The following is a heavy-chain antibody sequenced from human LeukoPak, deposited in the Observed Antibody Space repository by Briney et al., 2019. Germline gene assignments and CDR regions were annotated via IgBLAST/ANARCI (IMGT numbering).Heavy chain of an antibody. J-gene: IGHJ5*02. CDR3: ARGPQARSSWHQAWTWFDP. D-gene: IGHD6-13*01. CDR2: INSLNGDGSST. Sequence: GGSLRLSCAASGFTFTDYWMHWVRQAPGKGLVWVARINSLNGDGSSTSYADSVKGRFTISRDNAKNTLYLQMNSLRAEDTAVYYCARGPQARSSWHQAWTWFDPWGQGTLVTVSS. CDR1: GFTFTDYW. V-gene: IGHV3-74*01.